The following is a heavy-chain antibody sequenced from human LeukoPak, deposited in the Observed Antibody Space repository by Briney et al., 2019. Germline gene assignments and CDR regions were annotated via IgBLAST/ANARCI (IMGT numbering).Heavy chain of an antibody. V-gene: IGHV3-23*01. CDR1: GFTFSSYA. CDR3: AKTGTTLYQYYYMDV. Sequence: GGSLRLSCAASGFTFSSYAMSWVRQAPGKGLEWVSTISGSGGSTYYADSVKGRFTISRDISKNTLYLQMNSLRAEDTALYYCAKTGTTLYQYYYMDVWGKGTTVTVSS. CDR2: ISGSGGST. J-gene: IGHJ6*03. D-gene: IGHD1-7*01.